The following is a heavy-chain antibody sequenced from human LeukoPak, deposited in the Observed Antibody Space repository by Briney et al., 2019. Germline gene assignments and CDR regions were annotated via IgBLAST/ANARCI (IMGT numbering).Heavy chain of an antibody. CDR3: AREYDGYALFHY. V-gene: IGHV4-39*01. CDR1: GGSISSSSYY. Sequence: PSETLSLTCTVSGGSISSSSYYWGWIRQPPGKGLEWIGSIYYSGSTYYNPSLKSRVTISVDTSKNQFSLKLNSVTAADTAVFYCAREYDGYALFHYWGQGTLVTVSS. D-gene: IGHD5-24*01. J-gene: IGHJ4*02. CDR2: IYYSGST.